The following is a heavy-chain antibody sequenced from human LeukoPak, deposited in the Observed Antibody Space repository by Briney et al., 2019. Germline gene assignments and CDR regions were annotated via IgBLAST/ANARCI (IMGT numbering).Heavy chain of an antibody. CDR3: ARVRVAYGWGSYFNSFFEY. CDR1: GFIFSRYG. CDR2: KQFDESET. Sequence: RRSLRLSCTASGFIFSRYGTHSGRQAPRKRLECVAFKQFDESETHYGDPEKGRFSISRDISKNTLYLQMNSLGAEDTALYCCARVRVAYGWGSYFNSFFEYWGQGTLVTVSS. J-gene: IGHJ4*02. D-gene: IGHD3-10*01. V-gene: IGHV3-30*02.